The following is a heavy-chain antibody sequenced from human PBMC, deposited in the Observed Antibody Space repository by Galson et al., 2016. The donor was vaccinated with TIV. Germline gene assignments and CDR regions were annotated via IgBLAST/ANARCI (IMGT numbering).Heavy chain of an antibody. CDR2: TDWVDDK. V-gene: IGHV2-70*11. Sequence: PALVKPTQTLTLTCTFSGFSLGTSGMCVSWVRQPPGRALEWLARTDWVDDKYTSTSQKTRLTIPKHTSKNKMVLMVTEVDPMATPTYFCARTRSAAAAALYFCGQGTLVTVSS. D-gene: IGHD6-13*01. CDR1: GFSLGTSGMC. CDR3: ARTRSAAAAALYF. J-gene: IGHJ4*02.